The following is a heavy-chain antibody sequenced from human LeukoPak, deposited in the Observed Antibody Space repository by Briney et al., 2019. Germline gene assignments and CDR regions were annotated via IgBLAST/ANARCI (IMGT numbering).Heavy chain of an antibody. V-gene: IGHV1-46*01. D-gene: IGHD3-22*01. J-gene: IGHJ1*01. Sequence: ASVKVSCKASGYTFTSYYMHWVRQAPGQGLERMGIINPSGGSTSYAQKFQGRVTMTKDTSTSTVYMELSSLRSEDTAFYYCARGADDSSGFDPAEYFLHWGQGTLVTVSS. CDR3: ARGADDSSGFDPAEYFLH. CDR2: INPSGGST. CDR1: GYTFTSYY.